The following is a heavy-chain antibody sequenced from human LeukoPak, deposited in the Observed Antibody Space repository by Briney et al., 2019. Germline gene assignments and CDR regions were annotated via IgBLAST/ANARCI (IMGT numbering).Heavy chain of an antibody. CDR1: GGSISSSSYY. Sequence: SETLSLTCTVSGGSISSSSYYWGWIRQPPGKGLEWIGSIYYSGSTYYYNPSLKSRVTISVDTSKNQFSLRLTSVTAADTAVYYCAREHDRSGYSSSLFFDYWGQGTLVTVSS. CDR2: IYYSGSTY. J-gene: IGHJ4*02. V-gene: IGHV4-39*07. CDR3: AREHDRSGYSSSLFFDY. D-gene: IGHD3-22*01.